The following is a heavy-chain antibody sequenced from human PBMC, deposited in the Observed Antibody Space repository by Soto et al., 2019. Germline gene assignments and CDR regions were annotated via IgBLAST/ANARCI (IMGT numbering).Heavy chain of an antibody. CDR2: IYSNGNT. Sequence: PSETLSLTCSVSGGSLSTSSSYWGWIRQPPGKGLEWLGNIYSNGNTYYNPSLTSRVTISVDTSKNQFSLKLSSVTAADTAVYYCARLRIYCSGGSCYYYFDYWGQGPPVTVSS. CDR1: GGSLSTSSSY. J-gene: IGHJ4*02. CDR3: ARLRIYCSGGSCYYYFDY. V-gene: IGHV4-39*01. D-gene: IGHD2-15*01.